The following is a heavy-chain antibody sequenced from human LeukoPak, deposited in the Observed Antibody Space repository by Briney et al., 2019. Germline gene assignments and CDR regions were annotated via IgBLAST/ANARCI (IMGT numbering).Heavy chain of an antibody. J-gene: IGHJ4*02. V-gene: IGHV4-59*01. CDR2: IYYSGST. CDR3: ARGGGGYCSSTSCFPGTT. Sequence: PSETLSLTCTVSGGSISSYYWSWIRQPPGKGLEWIGYIYYSGSTNYNPSLKSRVTISVDTSKNQFPLKLSSVTAADTAVYYCARGGGGYCSSTSCFPGTTWGQGTLVTVSS. CDR1: GGSISSYY. D-gene: IGHD2-2*01.